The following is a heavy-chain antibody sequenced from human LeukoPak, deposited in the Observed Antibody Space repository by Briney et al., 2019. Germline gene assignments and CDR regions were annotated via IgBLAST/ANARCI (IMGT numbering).Heavy chain of an antibody. CDR1: GFTFSSYG. V-gene: IGHV3-33*06. J-gene: IGHJ4*02. D-gene: IGHD2-2*02. CDR3: AKAGPGYTFLLVIDY. CDR2: IWYDGSNK. Sequence: GGSLRLSCAASGFTFSSYGMHWVRQAPGKGLEWVAVIWYDGSNKYYADSVKGRFTISRDNSKNTLYLQMNSLRAEDTAVYYCAKAGPGYTFLLVIDYWGQGTLVPSPQ.